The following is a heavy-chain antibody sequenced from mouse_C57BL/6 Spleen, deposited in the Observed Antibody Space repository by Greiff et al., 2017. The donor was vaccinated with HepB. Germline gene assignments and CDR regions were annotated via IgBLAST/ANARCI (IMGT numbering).Heavy chain of an antibody. CDR2: ISSGGSYT. Sequence: EVHLVESGGDLVKPGGSLKLSCAASGFTFSSYGMSWVRQTPDKRLEWVATISSGGSYTYYPDSVKGRFTISRDNAKNTLYLQMSSLKSEDTAMYYCARHHHGYFDVWGTGTTVTVSS. CDR3: ARHHHGYFDV. V-gene: IGHV5-6*01. CDR1: GFTFSSYG. J-gene: IGHJ1*03.